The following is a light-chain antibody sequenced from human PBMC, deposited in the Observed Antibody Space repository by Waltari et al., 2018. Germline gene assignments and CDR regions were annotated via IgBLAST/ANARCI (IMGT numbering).Light chain of an antibody. Sequence: QTVVTQEPSLSVSPGGTVTLTCALSSGSVSSTSYPSWYQQTPGQAPRTLVYKINNRSSGVPDRFSGSMLGNKAALTITGAQAEDESDYYCVLYMGSGIWVFGGGTKLTVL. CDR2: KIN. V-gene: IGLV8-61*01. CDR3: VLYMGSGIWV. J-gene: IGLJ3*02. CDR1: SGSVSSTSY.